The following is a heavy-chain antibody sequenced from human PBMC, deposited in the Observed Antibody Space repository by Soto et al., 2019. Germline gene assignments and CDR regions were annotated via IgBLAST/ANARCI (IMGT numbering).Heavy chain of an antibody. CDR2: IHYSGST. CDR3: ARDQLGYCSSTSCYNGLDP. J-gene: IGHJ5*02. Sequence: WIWIRQPPGKGLEWIGYIHYSGSTNYNSSLKSRVTISVDMSKNQFSLRLRSVTAADTAVYYCARDQLGYCSSTSCYNGLDPWGQGTLVTVSS. V-gene: IGHV4-59*01. D-gene: IGHD2-2*01.